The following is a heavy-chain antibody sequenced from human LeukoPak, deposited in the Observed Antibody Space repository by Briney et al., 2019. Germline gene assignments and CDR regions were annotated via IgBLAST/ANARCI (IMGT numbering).Heavy chain of an antibody. V-gene: IGHV4-4*09. CDR2: IYTSGST. D-gene: IGHD5-18*01. J-gene: IGHJ6*03. CDR1: GGSIRSYY. Sequence: SETLSLTFTVSGGSIRSYYWSWIRQPPAKGLELIGYIYTSGSTNYNPSLKIPVTISVATSKNQLSLTVSSVTAAESAVYYCARSGYIYASNYYYMDVWGKGTTVTVSS. CDR3: ARSGYIYASNYYYMDV.